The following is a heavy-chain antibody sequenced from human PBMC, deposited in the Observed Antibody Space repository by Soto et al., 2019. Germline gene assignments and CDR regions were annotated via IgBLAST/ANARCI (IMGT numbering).Heavy chain of an antibody. CDR3: ATDSSGSARRTYYYYYGMDV. V-gene: IGHV3-53*01. D-gene: IGHD6-19*01. CDR2: INSGGAT. Sequence: GGSLRLSCAASGFTVSSHYMSWVRQAPGKGLEWVSVINSGGATYYADSVKGRFTISRDNSKNTLYLQMNSLRAEDTAVYYCATDSSGSARRTYYYYYGMDVWGQGTTVTVSS. CDR1: GFTVSSHY. J-gene: IGHJ6*02.